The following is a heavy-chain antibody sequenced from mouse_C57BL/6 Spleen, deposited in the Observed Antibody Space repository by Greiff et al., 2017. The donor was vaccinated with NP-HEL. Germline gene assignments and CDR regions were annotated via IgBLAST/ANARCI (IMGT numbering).Heavy chain of an antibody. CDR1: GFTFSDYG. V-gene: IGHV5-17*01. J-gene: IGHJ3*01. Sequence: EVKLMESGGGLVKPGGSLKLSCAASGFTFSDYGMHWVRQAPEKGLEWVAYISSGSSTIYYADTVKGRFTISRDNAKNTLFLQMTSLRSEDTAMYYCALAYYSNSFAYWGQGTLVTVSA. D-gene: IGHD2-5*01. CDR2: ISSGSSTI. CDR3: ALAYYSNSFAY.